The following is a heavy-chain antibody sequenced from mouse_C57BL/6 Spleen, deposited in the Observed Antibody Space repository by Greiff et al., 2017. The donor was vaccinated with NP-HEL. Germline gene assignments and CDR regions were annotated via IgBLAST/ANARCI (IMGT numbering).Heavy chain of an antibody. CDR1: GYAFTNYL. Sequence: VQLQQSGAELVRPGPSVKVSCKASGYAFTNYLIEWVKQRPGQGLEWIGVINPGSGGTNYNEKFKGKATLTADKSSSTAYMQLSSLTSEDSAVYFCARGYGSSRAWFAYWGQGTLVTVSA. J-gene: IGHJ3*01. CDR3: ARGYGSSRAWFAY. CDR2: INPGSGGT. D-gene: IGHD1-1*01. V-gene: IGHV1-54*01.